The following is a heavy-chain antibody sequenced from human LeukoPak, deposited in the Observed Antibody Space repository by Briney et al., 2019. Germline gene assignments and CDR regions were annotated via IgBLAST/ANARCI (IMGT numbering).Heavy chain of an antibody. V-gene: IGHV1-2*02. CDR1: GGTFSSYA. CDR3: ARDLDYDILTGYLWPLDY. D-gene: IGHD3-9*01. CDR2: INPNSGGT. Sequence: ASVKVSCKASGGTFSSYAISWVRQAPGQGLEWMGWINPNSGGTNYAQKFQGRVTMTRDTSISTAYMELSRLRSDDTAVYYCARDLDYDILTGYLWPLDYWGQGTLVTVSS. J-gene: IGHJ4*02.